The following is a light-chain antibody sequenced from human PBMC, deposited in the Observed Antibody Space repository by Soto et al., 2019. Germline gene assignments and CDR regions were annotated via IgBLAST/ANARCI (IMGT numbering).Light chain of an antibody. CDR3: QQYGSYPRT. V-gene: IGKV3-20*01. Sequence: EVVCTQSPGTLSLSPGERATLSCRASQTVSNNYLAWYQQKPGQAPRLLIYDASSRATGIPDRFSGSGSGTDFTLTISRLEPEDFAVYYCQQYGSYPRTFGEGTKVDI. CDR1: QTVSNNY. CDR2: DAS. J-gene: IGKJ1*01.